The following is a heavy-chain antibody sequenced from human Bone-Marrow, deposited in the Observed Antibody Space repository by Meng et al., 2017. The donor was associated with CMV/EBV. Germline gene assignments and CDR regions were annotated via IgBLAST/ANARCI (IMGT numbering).Heavy chain of an antibody. D-gene: IGHD3-3*01. J-gene: IGHJ6*02. CDR3: ARGGRDYGFWSAVYFFYNYGMDV. V-gene: IGHV1-2*02. CDR1: GYTFSNYY. Sequence: ASVKVSCKASGYTFSNYYIHWVRQAPGQGLEWMGWVIPSSGGTNSAQKFQGRVTMTRDTSISTAYMELNRLRSDDTAVYCCARGGRDYGFWSAVYFFYNYGMDVWGQGTTVTVSS. CDR2: VIPSSGGT.